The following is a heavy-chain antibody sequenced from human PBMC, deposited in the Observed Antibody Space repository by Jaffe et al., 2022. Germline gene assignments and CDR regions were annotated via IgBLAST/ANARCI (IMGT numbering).Heavy chain of an antibody. V-gene: IGHV3-49*04. CDR1: GFTFGDYA. Sequence: EVQLVESGGGLVQPGRSLRLSCTASGFTFGDYAMSWVRQAPGKGLEWVGFIRSKAYGGTTEYAASVKGRFTISRDDSKSIAYLQMNSLKTEDTAVYYCTRYMVRGVRSDYFDYWGQGTLVTVSS. CDR2: IRSKAYGGTT. D-gene: IGHD3-10*01. J-gene: IGHJ4*02. CDR3: TRYMVRGVRSDYFDY.